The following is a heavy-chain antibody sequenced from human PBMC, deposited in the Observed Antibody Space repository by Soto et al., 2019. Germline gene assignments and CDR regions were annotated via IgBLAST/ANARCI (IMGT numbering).Heavy chain of an antibody. V-gene: IGHV3-30*18. CDR2: ISNDGSDK. CDR3: AKDPGIAASHGFD. Sequence: GSLRLSCAASGFTFNNYGMHWVRQAPGKGLEWVAVISNDGSDKYYADSVKGRLTISRDNSKDTLYLQMNSLRAEDTAVYYCAKDPGIAASHGFDWSQGTMVTVSS. CDR1: GFTFNNYG. D-gene: IGHD6-13*01. J-gene: IGHJ3*01.